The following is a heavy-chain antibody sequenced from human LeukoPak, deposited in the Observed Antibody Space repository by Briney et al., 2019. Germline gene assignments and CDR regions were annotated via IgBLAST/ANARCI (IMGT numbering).Heavy chain of an antibody. CDR1: GGSISSSNYY. V-gene: IGHV4-39*01. CDR3: ARQISDYYYYYMDV. Sequence: PSETLSLTXTVSGGSISSSNYYWGWIRHPPGKGLEWIGTIYYSGTTYYNPSLESRVTIFEDTSKNQFSLMLTSVTAADTAVYYCARQISDYYYYYMDVWGKGTTVTVSS. CDR2: IYYSGTT. D-gene: IGHD2-15*01. J-gene: IGHJ6*03.